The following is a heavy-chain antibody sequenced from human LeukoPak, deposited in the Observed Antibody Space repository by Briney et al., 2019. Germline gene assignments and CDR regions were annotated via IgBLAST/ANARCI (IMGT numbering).Heavy chain of an antibody. J-gene: IGHJ3*02. D-gene: IGHD4-17*01. CDR3: ARSMTTVNAFDI. CDR1: GGSISSGSYY. CDR2: IYYSGST. V-gene: IGHV4-61*01. Sequence: SETLSLTCTVSGGSISSGSYYWSWIRQPPGKGLEWIGYIYYSGSTNYNPSLKSRVTISVDTSKNQFSLKLSSVTAADTAVYYCARSMTTVNAFDIWGQGTMVTVSS.